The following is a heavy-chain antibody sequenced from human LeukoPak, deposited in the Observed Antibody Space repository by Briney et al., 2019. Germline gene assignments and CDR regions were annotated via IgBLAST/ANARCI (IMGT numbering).Heavy chain of an antibody. V-gene: IGHV3-15*01. J-gene: IGHJ6*02. Sequence: GGSLRLSCAASGFTFSNAWMSWVRQAPGKGLEWVGRIKSKTDGGTTDYAAPVKGRFTISRDDSKNTLYLQMNSLKTEDTAVYYCTTDVSLYYDLWSGYWPYGMDVWGQGTTVTVSS. CDR2: IKSKTDGGTT. CDR1: GFTFSNAW. D-gene: IGHD3-3*01. CDR3: TTDVSLYYDLWSGYWPYGMDV.